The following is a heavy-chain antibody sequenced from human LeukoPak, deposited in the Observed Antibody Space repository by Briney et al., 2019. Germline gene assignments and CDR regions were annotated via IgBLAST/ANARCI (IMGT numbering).Heavy chain of an antibody. CDR3: ALAPNSNWFDF. J-gene: IGHJ5*01. CDR1: GNSISNFY. CDR2: IHYSGNS. V-gene: IGHV4-59*08. Sequence: PSETLSLTCSVSGNSISNFYWNWIRQPPGKRLGWIGNIHYSGNSNYNPSLQSRVTISIDTSRKQLFLKLTSVTAADTAVYYCALAPNSNWFDFWGQGTLVTVSS.